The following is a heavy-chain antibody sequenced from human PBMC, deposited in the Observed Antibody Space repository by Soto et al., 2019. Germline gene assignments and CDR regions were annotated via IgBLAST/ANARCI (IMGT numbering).Heavy chain of an antibody. CDR2: INHSGST. J-gene: IGHJ5*02. Sequence: QVQLQQWGAGLLKPSETLSLTCAVYGGSFSGYYWSWIRQPPGKGLEWIGEINHSGSTNYNPSLKCRYTISVDMPKHQFSRKLSSETAADTAVYYCARGRAVKRNWFYPWGQGTLVTVSS. V-gene: IGHV4-34*01. CDR1: GGSFSGYY. CDR3: ARGRAVKRNWFYP. D-gene: IGHD6-19*01.